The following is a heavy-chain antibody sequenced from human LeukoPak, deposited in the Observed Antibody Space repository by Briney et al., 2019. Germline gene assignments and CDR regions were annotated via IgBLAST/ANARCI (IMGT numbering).Heavy chain of an antibody. CDR2: IYYSGST. Sequence: SETLSLTCTVSGGSISSYYWSWIRQPPGKGLEWIGYIYYSGSTNYNPSLKSRVTISVDTSKNQFSLKLSSVTAADTAVYYCTRRNGWGYYFDYWGQGTLVTVSS. D-gene: IGHD6-19*01. V-gene: IGHV4-59*08. J-gene: IGHJ4*02. CDR1: GGSISSYY. CDR3: TRRNGWGYYFDY.